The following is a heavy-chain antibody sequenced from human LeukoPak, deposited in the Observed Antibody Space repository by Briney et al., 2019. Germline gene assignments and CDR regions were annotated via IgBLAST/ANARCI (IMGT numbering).Heavy chain of an antibody. CDR3: ARDLYDLAAFDI. CDR1: GYTFTGYY. V-gene: IGHV1-2*06. CDR2: INPNSGGT. J-gene: IGHJ3*02. Sequence: GAPVKVSCKASGYTFTGYYMHWVRQAPGQGLEWMGRINPNSGGTNYAQKFQGRVTMTRDTSISTAYMELSRLRSDDTAVYYCARDLYDLAAFDIWGQGTMVTVSS. D-gene: IGHD2/OR15-2a*01.